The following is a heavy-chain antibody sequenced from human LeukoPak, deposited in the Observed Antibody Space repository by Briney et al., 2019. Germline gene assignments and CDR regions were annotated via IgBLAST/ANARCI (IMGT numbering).Heavy chain of an antibody. J-gene: IGHJ4*02. CDR2: IILIFATA. V-gene: IGHV1-69*05. CDR3: ARGYYYDSSGYY. D-gene: IGHD3-22*01. CDR1: VGTFSSYA. Sequence: AASVKVSCKASVGTFSSYAISWVRQAPGQGLEWMGGIILIFATANYTRKFQGRVTITTEESTCTAYMELSSLRSAGTALYYCARGYYYDSSGYYWGQETLVTVSS.